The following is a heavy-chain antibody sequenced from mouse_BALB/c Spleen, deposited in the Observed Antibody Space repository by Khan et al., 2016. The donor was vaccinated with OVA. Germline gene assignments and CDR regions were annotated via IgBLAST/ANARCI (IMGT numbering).Heavy chain of an antibody. V-gene: IGHV2-9*02. D-gene: IGHD2-1*01. CDR1: GFSLTSYG. CDR2: IWTGGST. CDR3: ARYYGNYGWYFDV. J-gene: IGHJ1*01. Sequence: QMQLEESGPGLVAPSQSLSITCTVSGFSLTSYGVHWVRQPPGKGLEWLGVIWTGGSTNYNSPLMSRLSITKDNSKSQVFLKMNSLQTDDTAMYYCARYYGNYGWYFDVWGAGTTVTVSS.